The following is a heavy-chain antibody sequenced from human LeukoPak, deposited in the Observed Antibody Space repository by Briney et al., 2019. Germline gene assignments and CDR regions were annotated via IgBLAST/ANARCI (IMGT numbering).Heavy chain of an antibody. CDR3: ARDLAAGGTYPHY. CDR1: GFTVSSNY. V-gene: IGHV3-53*01. CDR2: IYSDGST. J-gene: IGHJ4*02. D-gene: IGHD6-13*01. Sequence: GGSLRLSCAASGFTVSSNYMSWVRQAPGKGPEWVSVIYSDGSTYYADSVKGRFTISRDTSKNTLYLQMNSLRTEDTAVYYCARDLAAGGTYPHYWGQGTRVSVSS.